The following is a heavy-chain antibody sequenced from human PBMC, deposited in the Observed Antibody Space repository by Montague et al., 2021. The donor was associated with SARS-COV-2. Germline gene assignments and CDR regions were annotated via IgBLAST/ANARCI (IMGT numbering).Heavy chain of an antibody. D-gene: IGHD6-13*01. CDR2: PYYRSKWYN. CDR3: ARGISATNK. Sequence: CAISGDSVSGHSAASDWHRPSPSTPLECVCRPYYRSKWYNDYAVSVKSRISINADTSKSQFSLQLNSVTPEDTAVYYCARGISATNKWGQGTLVTVSS. J-gene: IGHJ4*02. V-gene: IGHV6-1*01. CDR1: GDSVSGHSAA.